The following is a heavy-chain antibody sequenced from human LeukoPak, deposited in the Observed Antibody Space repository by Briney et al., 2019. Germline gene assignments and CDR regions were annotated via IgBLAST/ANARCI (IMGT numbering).Heavy chain of an antibody. CDR2: TSGYNGNP. J-gene: IGHJ4*02. CDR1: GYSFSRYG. V-gene: IGHV1-18*04. CDR3: ARAHNYYDGRGYSFYFDY. D-gene: IGHD3-22*01. Sequence: ASVTVSCRASGYSFSRYGIIWLRQAPGQGLEYMGWTSGYNGNPDYAQKFQGRVTMTTDTSTSTAYMELRSLSSDDTALYYCARAHNYYDGRGYSFYFDYWGQGTLVTVSS.